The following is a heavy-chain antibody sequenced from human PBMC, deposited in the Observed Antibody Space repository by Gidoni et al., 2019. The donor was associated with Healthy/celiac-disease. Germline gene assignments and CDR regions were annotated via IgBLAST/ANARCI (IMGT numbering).Heavy chain of an antibody. J-gene: IGHJ4*02. V-gene: IGHV4-31*02. CDR2: T. D-gene: IGHD3-16*01. Sequence: TYYNPSLKSRVTISVDTSKNQFSLKLSSVTAADTAVYYCARDQSGGDGYFDYWGQGTLVTVSS. CDR3: ARDQSGGDGYFDY.